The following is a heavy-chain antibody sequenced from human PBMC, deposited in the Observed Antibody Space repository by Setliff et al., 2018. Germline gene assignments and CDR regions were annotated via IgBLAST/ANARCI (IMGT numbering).Heavy chain of an antibody. J-gene: IGHJ4*02. CDR1: GYTFSNYG. D-gene: IGHD2-2*01. CDR3: SRLVRYCTTTSCQGASGAEF. V-gene: IGHV1-18*04. Sequence: GASVKVSCKASGYTFSNYGITWVRQAPGQGLEWTGWISAYSGNTKYALTLQGRVTMTTDPSTTTAYLELRSLTSDDTAVYYCSRLVRYCTTTSCQGASGAEFWGQGTLVTVSS. CDR2: ISAYSGNT.